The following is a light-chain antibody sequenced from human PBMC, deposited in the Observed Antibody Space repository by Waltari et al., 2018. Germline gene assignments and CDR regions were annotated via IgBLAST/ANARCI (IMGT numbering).Light chain of an antibody. CDR2: EVS. V-gene: IGLV2-14*01. CDR3: SSYTSSSTQFV. Sequence: QSALTQPASVSGSPGQSITISCTGTSSDVGGYNYVSWYQQHPGKAPKLIIYEVSNRPSGVSRRFSGSKSGNTASLTISGLQAEDEADYHCSSYTSSSTQFVFGTGTKVTVL. CDR1: SSDVGGYNY. J-gene: IGLJ1*01.